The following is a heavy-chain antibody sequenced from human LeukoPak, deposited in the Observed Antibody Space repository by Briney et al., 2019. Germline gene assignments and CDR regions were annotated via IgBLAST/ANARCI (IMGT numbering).Heavy chain of an antibody. V-gene: IGHV4-30-4*08. Sequence: SRTLSLTCTVSGGSISSGDYYWSWIRQPPGKGLEWIGYIYYSGSTYYNPSLKSRVTISVGTSKNQFSLKLSSVTAADTAVYYCARDLTHYGDFDYWGQGTLVTVSS. CDR3: ARDLTHYGDFDY. J-gene: IGHJ4*02. CDR2: IYYSGST. CDR1: GGSISSGDYY. D-gene: IGHD4-17*01.